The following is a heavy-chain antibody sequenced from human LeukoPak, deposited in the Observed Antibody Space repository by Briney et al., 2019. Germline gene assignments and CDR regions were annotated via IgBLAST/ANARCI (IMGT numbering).Heavy chain of an antibody. CDR1: GYSFTSYW. Sequence: GESLKISCKGSGYSFTSYWSSWVRQMPGEGLEWMGFIYPGDSDTRYSPSFQGQVTISADKSISTAYLQWSSLKASDTAMYYCARMDSSSWYMYYYYYMDVWGKGTTVTVSS. J-gene: IGHJ6*03. CDR3: ARMDSSSWYMYYYYYMDV. V-gene: IGHV5-51*01. CDR2: IYPGDSDT. D-gene: IGHD6-13*01.